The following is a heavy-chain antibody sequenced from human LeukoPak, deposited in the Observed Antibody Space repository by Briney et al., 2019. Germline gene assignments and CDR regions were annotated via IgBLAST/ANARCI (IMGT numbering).Heavy chain of an antibody. J-gene: IGHJ4*02. Sequence: GGSLRLSCAASGFTVSSNYMSWVRQAPGKGLEWVSVIYSGGSTYYADSVKGRFTISRDNSKNTLYLQMNSLRAEDTAVYYCARGNYYDSSGYLEDYWSQGTLVTVSS. CDR2: IYSGGST. V-gene: IGHV3-53*01. D-gene: IGHD3-22*01. CDR1: GFTVSSNY. CDR3: ARGNYYDSSGYLEDY.